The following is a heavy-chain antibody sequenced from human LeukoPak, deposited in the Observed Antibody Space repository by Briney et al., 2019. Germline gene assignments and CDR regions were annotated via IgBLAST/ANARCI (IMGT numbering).Heavy chain of an antibody. CDR1: GYTLTSYA. CDR3: ARDGSGSYSKTFDY. J-gene: IGHJ4*02. D-gene: IGHD3-10*01. Sequence: ASVKVSCKASGYTLTSYAMNWVRQAPGQALEWMGWINTNTGNPTYAQGFTGRFVFSLDTSVSTAYLQISSLKAEDTAVYYCARDGSGSYSKTFDYWGQGTLVTVSS. CDR2: INTNTGNP. V-gene: IGHV7-4-1*02.